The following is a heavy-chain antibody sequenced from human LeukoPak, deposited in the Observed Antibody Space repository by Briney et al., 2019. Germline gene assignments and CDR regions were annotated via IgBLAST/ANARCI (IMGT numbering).Heavy chain of an antibody. CDR1: GFTVSSNY. CDR3: ARDISGSDGY. J-gene: IGHJ4*02. V-gene: IGHV3-53*01. CDR2: IYSGGST. D-gene: IGHD3-10*01. Sequence: TGGSLRLSCAASGFTVSSNYMSWVRQAPGKGVEWGSVIYSGGSTYYAVSVKARFPISRDNSKNTLSLQMNSLRAEDTAVYYCARDISGSDGYWGQGTLVTVSS.